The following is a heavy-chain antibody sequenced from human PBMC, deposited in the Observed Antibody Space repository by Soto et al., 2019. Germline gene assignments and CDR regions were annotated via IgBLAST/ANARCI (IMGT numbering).Heavy chain of an antibody. V-gene: IGHV1-18*01. J-gene: IGHJ6*02. CDR2: ISTYNGDA. CDR1: GYTFSRSG. Sequence: QVQLVQSGAEVRKPGASVKVSCKTSGYTFSRSGISWVRQAPGQGLEWMGWISTYNGDANYAQKLQGRVTMTTDTSTSTAFMELGSLTSDDTAVYDCARSGSVPYYYYGLDVWGQGTTVTVSS. CDR3: ARSGSVPYYYYGLDV. D-gene: IGHD1-26*01.